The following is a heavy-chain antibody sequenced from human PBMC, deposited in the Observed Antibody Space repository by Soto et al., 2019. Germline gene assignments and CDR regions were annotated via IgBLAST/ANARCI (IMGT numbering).Heavy chain of an antibody. CDR3: ANASSGWCFDY. V-gene: IGHV3-23*01. J-gene: IGHJ4*02. Sequence: EVQLLESGGGLVQPGGSLRLSCAASGFTFSSYAMSWVRQAPGKGREWVSAISGSGGSTYYADSVKGRFTISRDNSKNSLYLQMNSLRAEDTAVYYCANASSGWCFDYWGKGTLVTVSS. CDR2: ISGSGGST. D-gene: IGHD6-19*01. CDR1: GFTFSSYA.